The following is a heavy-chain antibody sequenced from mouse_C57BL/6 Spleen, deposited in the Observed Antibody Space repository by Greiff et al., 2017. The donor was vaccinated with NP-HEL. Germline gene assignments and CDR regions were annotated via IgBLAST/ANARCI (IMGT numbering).Heavy chain of an antibody. D-gene: IGHD2-4*01. CDR3: ARLSDYDRAMDY. Sequence: VQLVESGAELVRPGTSVKMSCKASGYTFTNYWIGWAKQRPGHGLEWIGDIYPGGGYTNYNEKFKGKATLTADKSSSTAYMQFSSLTSEDSAIYYCARLSDYDRAMDYWGQGTSVTVSS. J-gene: IGHJ4*01. V-gene: IGHV1-63*01. CDR1: GYTFTNYW. CDR2: IYPGGGYT.